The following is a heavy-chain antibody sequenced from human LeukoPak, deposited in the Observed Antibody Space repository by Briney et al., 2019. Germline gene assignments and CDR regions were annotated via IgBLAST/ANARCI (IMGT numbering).Heavy chain of an antibody. V-gene: IGHV1-46*01. D-gene: IGHD2-15*01. CDR1: GYTFTSYY. CDR3: AREGCSSDSCFYYFDY. CDR2: INPSGGST. J-gene: IGHJ4*02. Sequence: ASVKVSCKASGYTFTSYYMHWVRQAPGQGLESMGIINPSGGSTSYAQKFQGRVTMTRDTSTSTVYMELSSLRSEDTAVYYCAREGCSSDSCFYYFDYWGQGTLVSVSS.